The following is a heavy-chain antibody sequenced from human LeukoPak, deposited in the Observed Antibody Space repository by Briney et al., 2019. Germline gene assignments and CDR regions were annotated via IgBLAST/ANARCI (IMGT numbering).Heavy chain of an antibody. D-gene: IGHD3-22*01. Sequence: SETLSLTCTVSGVSISSSSYYWGWIRQPPGKGLEWIGSIYYSGSTYYNPSLKSRVTISVDTSKNQFSLKLSSVTAADTAVYYCARQAPPYYYDSSGYYGNWGQGTLVTVSS. CDR3: ARQAPPYYYDSSGYYGN. CDR1: GVSISSSSYY. V-gene: IGHV4-39*01. J-gene: IGHJ4*02. CDR2: IYYSGST.